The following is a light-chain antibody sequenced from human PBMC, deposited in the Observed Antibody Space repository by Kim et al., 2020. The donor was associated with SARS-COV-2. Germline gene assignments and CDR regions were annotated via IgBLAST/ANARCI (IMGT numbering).Light chain of an antibody. CDR2: EVS. CDR1: SSDVGGYNY. J-gene: IGLJ3*02. Sequence: QSALTQPPSASGSPGQSVTISCTGTSSDVGGYNYVSWYQQHPGKAPKLMIYEVSKRPSGVPDRFSGSKSGNTASPTVSGLQAEDEADYYCSSYAGSNNFKVFGGGTQLTVL. CDR3: SSYAGSNNFKV. V-gene: IGLV2-8*01.